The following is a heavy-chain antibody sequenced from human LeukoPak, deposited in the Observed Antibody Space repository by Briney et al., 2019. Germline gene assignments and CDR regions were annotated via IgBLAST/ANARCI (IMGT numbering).Heavy chain of an antibody. Sequence: GGSLRLSCAASGFTFSTYDMNWVRQAPGKGLEWVSYISSSGSTIYYADSVKGRFTISRDNAKNSLYLQMNSLKTEDTAVYYCARAPSGYWYFDLWGRGTLVTVSS. D-gene: IGHD3-10*01. CDR2: ISSSGSTI. CDR1: GFTFSTYD. CDR3: ARAPSGYWYFDL. J-gene: IGHJ2*01. V-gene: IGHV3-48*03.